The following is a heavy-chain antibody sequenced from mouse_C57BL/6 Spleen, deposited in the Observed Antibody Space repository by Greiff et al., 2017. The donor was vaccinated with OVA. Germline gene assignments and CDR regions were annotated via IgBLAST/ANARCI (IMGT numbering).Heavy chain of an antibody. V-gene: IGHV1-55*01. J-gene: IGHJ3*01. CDR2: IYPGSGST. Sequence: QVQLQQPGAELVKPGASVKMSCKASGYTFTSYWITWVKQRPGQGLEWIGDIYPGSGSTNYNEKFKSKATLTVDISSSTAYMQLSSLTSEDSAVYYCARGFNWDRFAYWGQGTLVTVSA. CDR3: ARGFNWDRFAY. CDR1: GYTFTSYW. D-gene: IGHD4-1*02.